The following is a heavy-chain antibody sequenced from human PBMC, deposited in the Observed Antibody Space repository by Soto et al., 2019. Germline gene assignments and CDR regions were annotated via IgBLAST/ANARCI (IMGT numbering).Heavy chain of an antibody. CDR3: TRGGHFDY. Sequence: QVHLQQSGPRLVKPSQTLSLTCVISGDTVSSNIAAWNWIRQSPSRGLEWLGRTYYRSKWYNDYAESVKSRISITPDTSTNQFSLQLNSVSPEDTALYYCTRGGHFDYWGQGTLVTVSS. V-gene: IGHV6-1*01. J-gene: IGHJ4*02. CDR1: GDTVSSNIAA. CDR2: TYYRSKWYN.